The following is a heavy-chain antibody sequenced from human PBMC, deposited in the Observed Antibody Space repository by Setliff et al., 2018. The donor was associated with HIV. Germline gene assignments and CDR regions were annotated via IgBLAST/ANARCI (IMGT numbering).Heavy chain of an antibody. J-gene: IGHJ5*02. Sequence: ASVKVSCKASGYTFTSYGISWVRQAPGQGLEWMGWINSFNAITNYAQKFQGRVTMTTETSTSTAYMELRSPRSDDTAVYYCARDLRGYNNWFGPWGQGTLVTVSS. D-gene: IGHD3-9*01. V-gene: IGHV1-18*01. CDR1: GYTFTSYG. CDR2: INSFNAIT. CDR3: ARDLRGYNNWFGP.